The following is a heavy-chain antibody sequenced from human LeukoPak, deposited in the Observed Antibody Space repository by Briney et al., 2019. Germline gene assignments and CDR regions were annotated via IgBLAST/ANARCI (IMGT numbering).Heavy chain of an antibody. CDR2: VSYDGTNK. CDR1: GFTFSTYA. D-gene: IGHD2-15*01. V-gene: IGHV3-30*18. Sequence: GGSLRLSCAASGFTFSTYAMHWVRQAPGKGLEWVTVVSYDGTNKYYADSVKGRFTISRDNSKNTLYLQMNSLRAEDTAVYYCAKSLGYCSGNRCRINYYYYYGMDVWGQGTTVTVSS. J-gene: IGHJ6*02. CDR3: AKSLGYCSGNRCRINYYYYYGMDV.